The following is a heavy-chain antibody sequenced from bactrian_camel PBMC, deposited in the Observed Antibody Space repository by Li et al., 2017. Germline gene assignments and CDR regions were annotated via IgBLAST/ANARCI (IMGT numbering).Heavy chain of an antibody. CDR2: MNGHGRI. J-gene: IGHJ4*01. CDR1: AFTYC. V-gene: IGHV3S37*01. D-gene: IGHD1*01. Sequence: HVQLVESGGGSVQAGGSLRLSCEASAFTYCMGWFRQIPGKAREGIAYMNGHGRINYADSVKGRFTISKDNAKNTLYLEMNSLKPEDTAIYYCAADWMRCPLVGKVYSYWGQGTQVTVSS. CDR3: AADWMRCPLVGKVYSY.